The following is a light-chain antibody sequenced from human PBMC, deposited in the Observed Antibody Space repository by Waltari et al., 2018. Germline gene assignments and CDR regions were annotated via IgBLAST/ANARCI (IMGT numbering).Light chain of an antibody. CDR1: QSLVYSDGNTY. J-gene: IGKJ4*01. V-gene: IGKV2-30*01. Sequence: VMTQSPLSLPVTLGQPASISCRSSQSLVYSDGNTYLSWLHQRPGQAPRRLIYKVSDRDSGVPDRFSGSGSATDFTLKISRVEAEDVGIYYGLQGTEWRLPLGGGTRVEIK. CDR2: KVS. CDR3: LQGTEWRLP.